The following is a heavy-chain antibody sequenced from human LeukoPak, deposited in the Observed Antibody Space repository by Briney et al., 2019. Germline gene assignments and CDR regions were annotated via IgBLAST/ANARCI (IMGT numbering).Heavy chain of an antibody. CDR3: AKVVGYTVTNPFDY. D-gene: IGHD4-17*01. J-gene: IGHJ4*02. CDR1: GFTFSSYG. Sequence: PGGSLTLSCAASGFTFSSYGMHWVRQAPGKGLEWVAFIRYDGSNKYYADSVKGRFTISRDNSKNTLYLQMNSLRAEDTAVYYCAKVVGYTVTNPFDYWGKGTLVTVSS. V-gene: IGHV3-30*02. CDR2: IRYDGSNK.